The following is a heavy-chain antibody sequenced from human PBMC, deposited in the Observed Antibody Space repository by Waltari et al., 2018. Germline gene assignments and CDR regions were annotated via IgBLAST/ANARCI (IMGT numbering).Heavy chain of an antibody. CDR3: VRQGDGRRYGCQTCGWE. Sequence: QVQLHESGPGLVKPSATLSLTCNVSGDSITSYNWWGWVRQPPGRGLEWFAEIFHTVAISYNPSLRSRVTISWDKSKKQFSLKLSSVTAADTAVYYSVRQGDGRRYGCQTCGWEWGQGRLVTVCS. V-gene: IGHV4-4*02. CDR1: GDSITSYNW. J-gene: IGHJ4*02. CDR2: IFHTVAI. D-gene: IGHD1-26*01.